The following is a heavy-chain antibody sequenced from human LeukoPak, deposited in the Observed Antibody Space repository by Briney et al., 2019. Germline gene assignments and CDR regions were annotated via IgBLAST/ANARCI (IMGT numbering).Heavy chain of an antibody. V-gene: IGHV1-46*03. CDR3: AVGLGFASGWPDY. J-gene: IGHJ4*02. Sequence: ASVKVSCKASGYTFTDYYIHWVRQAPGQGLEWMGIINPSGGSATSAQKFQGGVTMTEDTSTSTVYMELTSLRSEDTALYFCAVGLGFASGWPDYWGQGTLVTVSS. D-gene: IGHD6-19*01. CDR2: INPSGGSA. CDR1: GYTFTDYY.